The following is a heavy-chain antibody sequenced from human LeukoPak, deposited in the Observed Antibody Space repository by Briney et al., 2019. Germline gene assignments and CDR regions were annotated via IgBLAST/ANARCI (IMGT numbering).Heavy chain of an antibody. CDR1: GFTFSSYG. Sequence: GGSLRLSCAASGFTFSSYGMHWVRQAPGKGLEWVAVISYDGSNKYYADSVEGRFTISRDNSKNTLFLQMNSLRVEDTAVYHCVRGNDHWGQGTLVTVSS. V-gene: IGHV3-30*03. J-gene: IGHJ5*02. CDR2: ISYDGSNK. CDR3: VRGNDH.